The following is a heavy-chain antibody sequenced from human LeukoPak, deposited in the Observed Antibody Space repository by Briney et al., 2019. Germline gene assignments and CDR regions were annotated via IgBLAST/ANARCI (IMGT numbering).Heavy chain of an antibody. CDR2: ISGRGVST. CDR1: GFTFSNYG. D-gene: IGHD6-19*01. V-gene: IGHV3-23*01. CDR3: ARDPSSGWYLKGWFDP. J-gene: IGHJ5*02. Sequence: PGGSLRLSCAASGFTFSNYGMNWVRQAPGKGLEWVSGISGRGVSTYYADSLKGRFTVSRDNSKNTVFLQMNSLRAEDTAVYYCARDPSSGWYLKGWFDPWGQGTLVTVSS.